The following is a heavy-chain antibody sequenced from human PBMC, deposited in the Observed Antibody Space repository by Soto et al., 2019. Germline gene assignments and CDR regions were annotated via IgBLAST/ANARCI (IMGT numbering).Heavy chain of an antibody. CDR3: AASIFYYGMNV. J-gene: IGHJ6*02. CDR1: VYTLTKYW. Sequence: PGESLKISCKGSVYTLTKYWIAWVRQMPGKGLEWMGIIYPGDSDTKYNPSFQGQVTISADKSITTTYLQRSSLKASDTAIYYCAASIFYYGMNVWGQGTTGTVSS. V-gene: IGHV5-51*01. CDR2: IYPGDSDT.